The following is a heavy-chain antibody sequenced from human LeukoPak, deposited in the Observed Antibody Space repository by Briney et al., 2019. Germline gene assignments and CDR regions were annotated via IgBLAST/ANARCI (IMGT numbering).Heavy chain of an antibody. V-gene: IGHV3-74*01. D-gene: IGHD2/OR15-2a*01. CDR1: GFTFSSYW. CDR2: INSDGSGT. Sequence: TGGSLRLSCAASGFTFSSYWMHWVRQAPGKGLVWVLRINSDGSGTRYADSVKGRFTISRDNAKNTLYLQMNTLRAEDTAVYYCARDSGTTDFDYWGQGTLVTVSS. CDR3: ARDSGTTDFDY. J-gene: IGHJ4*02.